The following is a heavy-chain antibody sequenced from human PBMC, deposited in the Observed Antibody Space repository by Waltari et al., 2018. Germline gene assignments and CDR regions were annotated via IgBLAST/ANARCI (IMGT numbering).Heavy chain of an antibody. CDR2: TSGRTGVK. CDR1: GFDFSNSD. Sequence: EVQLVESGGGLVQPGGSLRLSCAASGFDFSNSDMNWVRQAPGKGLEWISYTSGRTGVKYHADSVKGRFTISRDIAKSSVQLQMNSLRAEDTALYYCTGGHHDDWGQGTLVTVSS. V-gene: IGHV3-48*01. J-gene: IGHJ4*02. CDR3: TGGHHDD.